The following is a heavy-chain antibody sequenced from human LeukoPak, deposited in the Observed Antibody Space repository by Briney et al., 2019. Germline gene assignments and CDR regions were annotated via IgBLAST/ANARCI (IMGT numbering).Heavy chain of an antibody. D-gene: IGHD5-24*01. CDR1: GGSISSYH. Sequence: SETLSLTCTVSGGSISSYHWSWIRQPPGKGLEWIGYIYYSGSTNYNPSLKSRVTISVDTSKNQFSLKLSSVTAADTAVYYCARTVATIPPEPFDYWGQGTLVTVSS. CDR3: ARTVATIPPEPFDY. J-gene: IGHJ4*02. CDR2: IYYSGST. V-gene: IGHV4-59*01.